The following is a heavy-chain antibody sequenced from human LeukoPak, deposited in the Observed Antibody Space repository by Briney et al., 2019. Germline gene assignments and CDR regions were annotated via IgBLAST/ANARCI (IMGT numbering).Heavy chain of an antibody. J-gene: IGHJ4*02. CDR3: AGLAWAYSSGWYFDY. Sequence: GESLKISRKGSGYSFTSYWIGWVRQMPGKGLEWMGIIYPGDSDTRYSPSFQGQVTISADKSISTAYLQWSSLKASDTAMYYCAGLAWAYSSGWYFDYWGQGTLVTVSS. CDR1: GYSFTSYW. D-gene: IGHD6-19*01. V-gene: IGHV5-51*01. CDR2: IYPGDSDT.